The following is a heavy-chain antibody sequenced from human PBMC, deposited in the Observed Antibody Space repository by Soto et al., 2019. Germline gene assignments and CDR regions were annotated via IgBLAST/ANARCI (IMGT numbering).Heavy chain of an antibody. V-gene: IGHV3-30*18. D-gene: IGHD3-22*01. Sequence: GGSLRLSCAASGFTFSSYGMHWVRQAPGKGLEWVAVISYDGSNKYYADSVKGRFTISRDNSKNTLYLQMNSLRAEDTAVYYCAKDQGTNRRGSSGYYLDYWGQGTLVTVSS. CDR3: AKDQGTNRRGSSGYYLDY. J-gene: IGHJ4*02. CDR1: GFTFSSYG. CDR2: ISYDGSNK.